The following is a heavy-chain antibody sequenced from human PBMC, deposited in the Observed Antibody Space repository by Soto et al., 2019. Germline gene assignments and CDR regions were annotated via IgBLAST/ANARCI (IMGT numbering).Heavy chain of an antibody. D-gene: IGHD3-9*01. CDR3: ARGAEYYDILTGYYTLDDAFDI. J-gene: IGHJ3*02. V-gene: IGHV1-69*13. Sequence: SVKVSCKASGGTFSSYAISWVRQAPGQGLEWMGGIIPILGTANYAQKFQGRVTITADESTSTAYMELSSLRSEDTAVYYCARGAEYYDILTGYYTLDDAFDIWGQGTMVTVSS. CDR2: IIPILGTA. CDR1: GGTFSSYA.